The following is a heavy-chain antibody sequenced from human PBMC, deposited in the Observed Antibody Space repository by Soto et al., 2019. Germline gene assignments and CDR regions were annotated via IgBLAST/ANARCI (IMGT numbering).Heavy chain of an antibody. CDR3: ARNYDSSGYYRGYFQH. D-gene: IGHD3-22*01. V-gene: IGHV4-30-4*01. J-gene: IGHJ1*01. CDR1: GGSISSGDYY. CDR2: IYYSGST. Sequence: QVQLQESGPGLVKPSQTLSLTCTVSGGSISSGDYYWSWIRQPPGKGLEWIGYIYYSGSTYYNPSLKSRVTISVDTSKNQFSLKLSSVTAADTAVHYCARNYDSSGYYRGYFQHWGQGTLVTVSS.